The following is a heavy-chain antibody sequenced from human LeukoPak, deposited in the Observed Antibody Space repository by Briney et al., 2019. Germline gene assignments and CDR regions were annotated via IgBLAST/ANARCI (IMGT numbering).Heavy chain of an antibody. J-gene: IGHJ4*02. D-gene: IGHD3-10*01. V-gene: IGHV3-74*01. CDR3: SRDLRGPRDY. CDR1: GFTFSSYW. Sequence: GGSLRLSCAASGFTFSSYWMHWVRQVPGKGLLWVSRINTDGSVTNYADSVKGRFTISRDDTKNTLYLQMDSLRGEDTAVYYCSRDLRGPRDYWGQGTLVTVSS. CDR2: INTDGSVT.